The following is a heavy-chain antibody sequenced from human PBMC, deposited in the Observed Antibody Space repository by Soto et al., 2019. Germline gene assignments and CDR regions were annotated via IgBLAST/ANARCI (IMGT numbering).Heavy chain of an antibody. V-gene: IGHV3-21*01. J-gene: IGHJ4*02. CDR2: ISSSSSYI. CDR1: GFTFSSYS. CDR3: ARSASNNGYNCVY. D-gene: IGHD5-12*01. Sequence: VGSLRLSCAASGFTFSSYSMNWVRQAPGKGLEWVSSISSSSSYIYYADSVKGRFTISRDNAKNSLYLQMNSLRAEDTAVYYCARSASNNGYNCVYWGQGTMVTVSS.